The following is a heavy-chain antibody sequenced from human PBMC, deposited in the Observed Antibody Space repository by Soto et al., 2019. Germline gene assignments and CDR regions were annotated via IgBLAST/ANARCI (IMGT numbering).Heavy chain of an antibody. CDR3: ARSKYFVILTGYYYYYYGMDV. V-gene: IGHV1-18*01. J-gene: IGHJ6*02. CDR2: ISAYNGNT. Sequence: ASVKVSCKASGYTFTSYGISWVRQAPGQGLEWMGWISAYNGNTNYAQKLQGRVTMTTDTSTSTAYMELRSLRSEDTAVYYCARSKYFVILTGYYYYYYGMDVWGQGTTVTGSS. CDR1: GYTFTSYG. D-gene: IGHD3-9*01.